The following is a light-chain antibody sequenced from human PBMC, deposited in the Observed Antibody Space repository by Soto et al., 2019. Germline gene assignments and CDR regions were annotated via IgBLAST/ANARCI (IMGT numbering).Light chain of an antibody. CDR2: EVS. V-gene: IGLV2-14*01. Sequence: QSALTQPASVSGSPGQSITISCTGTSSDVGGYNYVSWYQQHPGKAPKLMIYEVSNRPSGVSNRSSGSKSGNTASLTISGRQAEDEADNYCSSYTSSSTLVFGGGTKLTVL. J-gene: IGLJ2*01. CDR3: SSYTSSSTLV. CDR1: SSDVGGYNY.